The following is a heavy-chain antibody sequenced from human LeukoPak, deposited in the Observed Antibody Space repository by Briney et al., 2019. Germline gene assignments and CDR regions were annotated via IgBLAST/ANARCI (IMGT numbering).Heavy chain of an antibody. D-gene: IGHD1-26*01. CDR3: AGVHLEWELQYLKFDP. V-gene: IGHV4-30-4*08. J-gene: IGHJ5*02. CDR1: GGSISSGDYY. CDR2: IYYSEST. Sequence: SQTLSPTCTVSGGSISSGDYYWSWIRQPPGTGLEWIGYIYYSESTYYNPSLKSRVTIAVDTSKNQFSLKLSSVTAADTAVWYCAGVHLEWELQYLKFDPWGQGTLVTVSS.